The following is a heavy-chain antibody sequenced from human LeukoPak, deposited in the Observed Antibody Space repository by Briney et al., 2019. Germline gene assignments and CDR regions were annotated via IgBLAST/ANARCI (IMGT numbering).Heavy chain of an antibody. CDR2: IWYDGSNK. Sequence: GGSLRLSCAASGITFRSYGMHWVRQAPGKGLEWVAFIWYDGSNKYYADSVKGRFTISRDNSRNTLFLQMNSLRAEDTAVYYCATDRATQYFDYSGQGTLVSVSS. V-gene: IGHV3-30*02. J-gene: IGHJ4*02. CDR3: ATDRATQYFDY. D-gene: IGHD2-15*01. CDR1: GITFRSYG.